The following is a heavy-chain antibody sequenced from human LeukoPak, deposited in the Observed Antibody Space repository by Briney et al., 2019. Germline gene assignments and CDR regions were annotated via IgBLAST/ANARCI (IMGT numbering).Heavy chain of an antibody. CDR2: IIPIFSTS. V-gene: IGHV1-69*06. CDR1: GGTFNNYG. D-gene: IGHD2-15*01. CDR3: ARDQYFGAATISRLDY. J-gene: IGHJ4*02. Sequence: ASVKVSCKASGGTFNNYGISWVRQAPGQGLEWMGRIIPIFSTSNYADKSQDGVTITADKYTSTAYMELSSLRSEDTAFYYCARDQYFGAATISRLDYWGQGTLVTVSS.